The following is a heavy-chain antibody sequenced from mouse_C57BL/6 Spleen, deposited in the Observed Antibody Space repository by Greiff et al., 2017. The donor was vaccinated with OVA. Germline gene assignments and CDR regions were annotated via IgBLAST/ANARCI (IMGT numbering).Heavy chain of an antibody. Sequence: QVQLQQPGAELVKPGASVKLSCKASGYTFTSYWMQWVKQRPGQGLEWIGEIDPSDSYTNYNQKFKGKATLTVDTSSSTAYMQLSSLTSEDSAVYYCARVGDSSDYWGQGTTLTVSS. V-gene: IGHV1-50*01. D-gene: IGHD3-2*01. CDR1: GYTFTSYW. CDR2: IDPSDSYT. J-gene: IGHJ2*01. CDR3: ARVGDSSDY.